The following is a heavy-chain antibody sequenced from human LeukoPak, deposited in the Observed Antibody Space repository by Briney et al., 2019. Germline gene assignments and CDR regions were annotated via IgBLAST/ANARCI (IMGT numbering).Heavy chain of an antibody. CDR3: AKDFSGSYDY. J-gene: IGHJ4*02. CDR1: GFTFSIYA. Sequence: GGSLRLSCAASGFTFSIYAMSWVRQAPGKELEWVSAMTASDERTYYADSVKGRFSISRDNAKNTLYLQMTSLRVEDTAVYFCAKDFSGSYDYWGQGTLVTVSS. D-gene: IGHD1-26*01. CDR2: MTASDERT. V-gene: IGHV3-23*01.